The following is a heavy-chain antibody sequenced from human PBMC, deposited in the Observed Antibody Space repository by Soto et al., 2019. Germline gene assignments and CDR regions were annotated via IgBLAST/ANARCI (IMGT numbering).Heavy chain of an antibody. CDR3: ARDRVLYYYYGMDV. J-gene: IGHJ6*02. CDR1: GFTFSSYS. CDR2: ISSSSSYI. D-gene: IGHD3-10*01. Sequence: GGSLRLCCSASGFTFSSYSMNWVRQAPGKGLEWVSSISSSSSYIYYADSVKGRFTISRDNAKNSLYLQMNSLRAEDTAVYYCARDRVLYYYYGMDVWGQGTTVTVSS. V-gene: IGHV3-21*01.